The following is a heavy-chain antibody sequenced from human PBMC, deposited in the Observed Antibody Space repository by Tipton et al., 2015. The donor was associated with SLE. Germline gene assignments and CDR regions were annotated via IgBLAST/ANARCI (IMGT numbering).Heavy chain of an antibody. V-gene: IGHV3-21*01. CDR2: ISSSSSYI. D-gene: IGHD4-23*01. J-gene: IGHJ2*01. CDR1: GFTFSSYS. CDR3: ARDPATVVTANWYFDL. Sequence: SLRLSCAASGFTFSSYSMNWVRQAPGKGLEWVSSISSSSSYIYYADSVKGRFTVSRDNAKNSLYLQMNSLRAEDTAVYYCARDPATVVTANWYFDLWGRGTLVTVSS.